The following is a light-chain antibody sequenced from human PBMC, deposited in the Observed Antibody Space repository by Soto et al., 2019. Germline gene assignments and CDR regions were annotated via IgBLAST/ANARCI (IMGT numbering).Light chain of an antibody. J-gene: IGKJ1*01. CDR1: QNVSSN. CDR3: QQYNNWPRT. CDR2: AAS. Sequence: EIEMTQSPATLSASLGERATLSCRASQNVSSNLAWFQQKPGQAPRLLIFAASTMATGLPARFSGSASGSDFTLTISSLQSEDFAIYYCQQYNNWPRTFGQGTKVDIK. V-gene: IGKV3D-15*01.